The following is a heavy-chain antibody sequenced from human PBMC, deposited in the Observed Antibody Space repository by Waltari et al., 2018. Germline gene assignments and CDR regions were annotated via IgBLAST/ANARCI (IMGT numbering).Heavy chain of an antibody. CDR2: IIPILGIA. D-gene: IGHD5-18*01. V-gene: IGHV1-69*08. J-gene: IGHJ4*02. CDR1: GGTFSSYT. CDR3: ARDDSYEDYFDY. Sequence: QVQLVQSGAEVKKPGSSVKVSCKASGGTFSSYTISWVRQAPGQGLEWMGRIIPILGIANYAQKFQGRVTITADKSTSTAYMELSSLRSEDTAVYYCARDDSYEDYFDYWGQGTLVTVSS.